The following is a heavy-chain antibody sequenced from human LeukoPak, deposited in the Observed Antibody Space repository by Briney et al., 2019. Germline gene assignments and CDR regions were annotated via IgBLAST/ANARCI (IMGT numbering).Heavy chain of an antibody. CDR2: MYYSGSA. V-gene: IGHV4-59*01. CDR3: ARGSDWYYY. Sequence: TPSETLSLTCTVSGGSISSYYWNWIRHPPGKGLEWIGHMYYSGSANYNPSLKSRVTISVDTSKNQFSLKVSSVTAADTAVYYCARGSDWYYYWGQGTLVTVSS. D-gene: IGHD6-19*01. CDR1: GGSISSYY. J-gene: IGHJ4*02.